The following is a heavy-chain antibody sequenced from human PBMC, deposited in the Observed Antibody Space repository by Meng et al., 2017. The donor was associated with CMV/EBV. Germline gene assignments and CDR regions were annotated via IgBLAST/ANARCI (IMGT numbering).Heavy chain of an antibody. CDR1: GFTFSSYS. V-gene: IGHV3-48*04. CDR3: ARDLRVVPAAVYYFDY. D-gene: IGHD2-2*01. CDR2: ISSSSSTI. J-gene: IGHJ4*02. Sequence: GESLKISCATSGFTFSSYSMNWVRQAPGKGLEWVSYISSSSSTIYYADSVKGRFTISRDNAKNSLYLQMNSLRAEDTAVYYCARDLRVVPAAVYYFDYWGQGTLVTVSS.